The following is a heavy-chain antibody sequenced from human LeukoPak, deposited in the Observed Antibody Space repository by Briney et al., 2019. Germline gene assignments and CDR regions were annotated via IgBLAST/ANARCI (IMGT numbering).Heavy chain of an antibody. D-gene: IGHD3-16*02. CDR1: GYTFTNYA. V-gene: IGHV7-4-1*02. CDR2: INPNTGNP. Sequence: ASVKDSCKTSGYTFTNYAMNWVRQAPGQGLEWMGWINPNTGNPAYAQGFTGRFVFSLDTSVSTAYLQISSLEAEDTAVYYCARAIMHLGELSLPSYWGQGTLVTVSS. J-gene: IGHJ4*02. CDR3: ARAIMHLGELSLPSY.